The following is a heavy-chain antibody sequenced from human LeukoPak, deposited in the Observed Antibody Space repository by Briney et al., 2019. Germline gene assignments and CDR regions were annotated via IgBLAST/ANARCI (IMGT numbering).Heavy chain of an antibody. V-gene: IGHV4-34*01. Sequence: PSETLSLTCAVYGGSFSGYYWSWIRQSPGKGLEWIGEINHSGSTNYDPSLKSRVTISVDTSKNQFSLKLSSVTAADTAVYYCARGYGVTLDYWGQGTLVTVSS. CDR3: ARGYGVTLDY. J-gene: IGHJ4*02. CDR2: INHSGST. D-gene: IGHD3-16*01. CDR1: GGSFSGYY.